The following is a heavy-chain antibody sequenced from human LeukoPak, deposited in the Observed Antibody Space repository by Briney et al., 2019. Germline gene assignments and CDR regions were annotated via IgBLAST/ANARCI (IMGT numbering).Heavy chain of an antibody. CDR2: IYYSGTT. Sequence: PSETLSLTCTVSGGSISSYYWSWIRQPPGKGLEWIGYIYYSGTTNYNPSLKSRVTISVGTSKNQFSLKLSSVTAADTAVYYCARGVYIAAAQYGYWGQGTLVTVSP. D-gene: IGHD6-13*01. J-gene: IGHJ4*02. V-gene: IGHV4-59*01. CDR3: ARGVYIAAAQYGY. CDR1: GGSISSYY.